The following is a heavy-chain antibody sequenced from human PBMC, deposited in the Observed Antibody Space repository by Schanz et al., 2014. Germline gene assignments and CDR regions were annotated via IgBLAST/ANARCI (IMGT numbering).Heavy chain of an antibody. CDR2: VSRSTPDI. D-gene: IGHD6-13*01. CDR3: VSQTGSPNY. CDR1: GFSLDIFA. J-gene: IGHJ4*02. V-gene: IGHV3-48*01. Sequence: EVHLLESGGGLVEPGGSLRLSCATSGFSLDIFAVSWVRQAPGKGLEWVSYVSRSTPDIYYADSVKGRFTMSRDNAKNSVFLQMNSLRVEDTAGYFCVSQTGSPNYWGQGTLVTVSS.